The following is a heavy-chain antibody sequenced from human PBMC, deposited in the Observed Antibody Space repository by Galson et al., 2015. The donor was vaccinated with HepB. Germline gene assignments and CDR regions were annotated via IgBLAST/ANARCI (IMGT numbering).Heavy chain of an antibody. J-gene: IGHJ4*02. D-gene: IGHD3-3*01. CDR3: ARVDFWSGESFDY. CDR1: GYTFTSYA. CDR2: INAGNGNT. Sequence: SVKVSCKASGYTFTSYAMHWVRQAPGQRLEWMGWINAGNGNTKYSQKFQGRVTITRDTSASTAYMELSSLRSEDTAVYYCARVDFWSGESFDYWGQGTLVTVSS. V-gene: IGHV1-3*01.